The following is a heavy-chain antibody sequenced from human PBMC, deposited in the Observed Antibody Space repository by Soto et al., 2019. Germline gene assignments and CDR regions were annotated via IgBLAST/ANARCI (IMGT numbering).Heavy chain of an antibody. CDR2: IIPLFGST. CDR1: GGTFSSYA. J-gene: IGHJ5*02. V-gene: IGHV1-69*13. CDR3: ARDRGSGGSFSRLNWFGP. D-gene: IGHD2-15*01. Sequence: SVKVSCKVSGGTFSSYAISWVRRAPGQGLEWMGGIIPLFGSTNYAQKFQGRVTITADESTSTSYMELSSLRSEDTALFYCARDRGSGGSFSRLNWFGPWGQGTLVTVSS.